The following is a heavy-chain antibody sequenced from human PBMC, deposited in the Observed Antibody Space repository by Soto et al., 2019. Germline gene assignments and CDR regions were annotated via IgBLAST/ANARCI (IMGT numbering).Heavy chain of an antibody. Sequence: SVKVSCKASGGTFSSYAISWVRQAPGQGLEWMGGIIPIFGTANYAQKFQGRVTITADKSISTAHLQWSSLKASDTAMYYCARQIRHYDSWSNTYYYYGLDVWGQGTTVTVSS. J-gene: IGHJ6*02. D-gene: IGHD3-3*01. CDR3: ARQIRHYDSWSNTYYYYGLDV. CDR1: GGTFSSYA. CDR2: IIPIFGTA. V-gene: IGHV1-69*06.